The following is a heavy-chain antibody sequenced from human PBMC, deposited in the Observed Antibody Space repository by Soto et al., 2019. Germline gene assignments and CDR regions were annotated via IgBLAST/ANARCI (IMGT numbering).Heavy chain of an antibody. CDR2: IYSGGST. Sequence: PVGSLRLSCAASGFTVSSNYMSWVRQAPGKGLEWVSVIYSGGSTYYADSVKGRFTISRDNSKNTLYLQMNSLRAEDTAVYYCARSTTGTNYFDYWGQGTLVTVSS. V-gene: IGHV3-53*01. D-gene: IGHD1-7*01. CDR3: ARSTTGTNYFDY. J-gene: IGHJ4*02. CDR1: GFTVSSNY.